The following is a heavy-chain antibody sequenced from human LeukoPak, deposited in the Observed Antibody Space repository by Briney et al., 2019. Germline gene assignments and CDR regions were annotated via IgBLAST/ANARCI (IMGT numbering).Heavy chain of an antibody. Sequence: QTGGSLRLSCAASGFTFSDYYMSWVRQAPGKGLEWVANIKQDGSEKYYVDSVKGRFTISRDNAKNSLYLQMNSLRAEDTAVYYCARDSDIAALDYWGQGTLVTVSS. CDR3: ARDSDIAALDY. CDR2: IKQDGSEK. J-gene: IGHJ4*02. V-gene: IGHV3-7*01. D-gene: IGHD6-6*01. CDR1: GFTFSDYY.